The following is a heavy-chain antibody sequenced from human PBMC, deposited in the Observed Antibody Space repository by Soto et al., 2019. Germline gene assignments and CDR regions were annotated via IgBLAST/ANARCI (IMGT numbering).Heavy chain of an antibody. CDR1: GFTVSSNY. CDR2: IYSGGST. J-gene: IGHJ6*02. Sequence: EVQLVETGGGLIQPGGSLRLSCAASGFTVSSNYMSWVRQAPGKGLEWVSVIYSGGSTYYADSVKGRFTISRDNSKNTLYLQMNSLGDEDTVVYYCAREFVGFGELPPYYYYYGMGVWGPGSTVTVSS. D-gene: IGHD3-10*01. CDR3: AREFVGFGELPPYYYYYGMGV. V-gene: IGHV3-53*02.